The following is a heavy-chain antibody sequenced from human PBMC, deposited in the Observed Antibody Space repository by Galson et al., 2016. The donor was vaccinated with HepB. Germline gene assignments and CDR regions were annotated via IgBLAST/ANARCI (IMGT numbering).Heavy chain of an antibody. D-gene: IGHD6-13*01. J-gene: IGHJ5*02. CDR2: IKQDGSEE. CDR3: ARLFRAAAGLGWFDP. CDR1: GFTFSSYW. Sequence: SLRLSCAASGFTFSSYWMSWVRQAPGKGLEWVASIKQDGSEEYYVDSVKGRFTISRDNAKKLLFVQMNSLRAADTAVYYCARLFRAAAGLGWFDPWGLGTLVTVSS. V-gene: IGHV3-7*01.